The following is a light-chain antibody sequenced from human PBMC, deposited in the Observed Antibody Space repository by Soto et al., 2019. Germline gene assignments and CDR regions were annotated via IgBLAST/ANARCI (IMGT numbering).Light chain of an antibody. V-gene: IGLV2-14*01. J-gene: IGLJ1*01. Sequence: QSALTQPASVSGSPGQSITISCTGTSSDVGGYNYVSWYQQHPGKDPKLMIYDVSDRPSGVSNRFSGSKSGNTASLTISGLQAEDEADYYCSSYTSSSTFPCVFGTGTKVTVL. CDR2: DVS. CDR3: SSYTSSSTFPCV. CDR1: SSDVGGYNY.